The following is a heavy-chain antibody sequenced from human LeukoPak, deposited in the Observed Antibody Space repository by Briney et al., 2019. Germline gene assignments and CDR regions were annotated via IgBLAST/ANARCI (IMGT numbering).Heavy chain of an antibody. CDR3: AREAASTFDY. Sequence: SQTLSVTCAISGDSVSTNGAAWNWVRQSPSRGLEWLGRTYYRSKWYNDYALSVKSRIIINPDTSKNQLSLQLNFVTPEDTAVYYCAREAASTFDYWGQGTLVTVSS. V-gene: IGHV6-1*01. CDR2: TYYRSKWYN. J-gene: IGHJ4*02. CDR1: GDSVSTNGAA. D-gene: IGHD5/OR15-5a*01.